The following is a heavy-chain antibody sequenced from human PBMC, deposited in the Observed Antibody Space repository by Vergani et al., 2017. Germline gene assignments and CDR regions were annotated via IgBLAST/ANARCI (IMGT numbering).Heavy chain of an antibody. D-gene: IGHD1-26*01. CDR3: ANAMGDPRNAFDI. J-gene: IGHJ3*02. V-gene: IGHV1-69*04. CDR2: IIPILGIA. CDR1: GGTFSSYA. Sequence: QVQLVQSGAEVKKPGSSVKVSCKASGGTFSSYAISWVRQAPGQGLEWMGRIIPILGIANYAQKFQGRVTITADKSTSTAYMELSSLRSEDTAVYYCANAMGDPRNAFDIWGQGTMVTVSS.